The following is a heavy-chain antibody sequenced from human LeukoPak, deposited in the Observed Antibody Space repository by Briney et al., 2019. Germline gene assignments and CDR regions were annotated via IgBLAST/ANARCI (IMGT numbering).Heavy chain of an antibody. V-gene: IGHV4-39*01. CDR2: IYYTGGT. Sequence: SETLSLTCTVSGGSISTSPYYWSWIRRPPGKGLEWIATIYYTGGTYYNPSLKSRVTISVDTSKNQFSLKLGSVTAADAAVYYCARSLVVAATIDYWGQGTLLTVSS. CDR1: GGSISTSPYY. J-gene: IGHJ4*02. D-gene: IGHD2-15*01. CDR3: ARSLVVAATIDY.